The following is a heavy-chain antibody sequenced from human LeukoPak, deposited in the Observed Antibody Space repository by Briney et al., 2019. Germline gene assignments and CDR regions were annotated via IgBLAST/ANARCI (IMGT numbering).Heavy chain of an antibody. Sequence: GGSLRLSCVASGRTFSTFGMHWVRQAPGKGLEWVAFIGPDGSDKYYTDTVKGRFTTSRDNSKNTLYLQMNSLRAEDTAVYYRAKDPTYSSGWYYFDYWGQGTLVTVSS. CDR2: IGPDGSDK. CDR1: GRTFSTFG. J-gene: IGHJ4*02. CDR3: AKDPTYSSGWYYFDY. V-gene: IGHV3-30*02. D-gene: IGHD6-19*01.